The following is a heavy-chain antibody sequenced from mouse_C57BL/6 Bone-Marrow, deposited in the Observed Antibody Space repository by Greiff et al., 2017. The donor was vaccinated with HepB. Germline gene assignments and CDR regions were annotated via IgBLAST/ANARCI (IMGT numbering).Heavy chain of an antibody. Sequence: VQLQQPGAELVKPGASVKLSCKASGYTFTSYWMQWVKQRPGQGLEWIGEIDPSDSYTNYNQKFKGKATLTVDTSSSTAYMQLSSLTSEYSAVYYCAREQNSNYRRGAMDYWGQGTSVTVSS. D-gene: IGHD2-5*01. V-gene: IGHV1-50*01. CDR1: GYTFTSYW. CDR2: IDPSDSYT. J-gene: IGHJ4*01. CDR3: AREQNSNYRRGAMDY.